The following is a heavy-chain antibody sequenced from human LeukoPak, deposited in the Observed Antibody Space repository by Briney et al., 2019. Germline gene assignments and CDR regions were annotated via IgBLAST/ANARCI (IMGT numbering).Heavy chain of an antibody. CDR1: GGSFSGYY. Sequence: SETLSLTCAVYGGSFSGYYWSWIRQPPGKGLEWIGEINHSGSTNYNPSLKSRVTISVDTSKNQFSLKLSSVTAADTAVYYCARGENYDFWRSRRWFDPWGQGTLVTVSS. CDR2: INHSGST. J-gene: IGHJ5*02. D-gene: IGHD3-3*01. CDR3: ARGENYDFWRSRRWFDP. V-gene: IGHV4-34*01.